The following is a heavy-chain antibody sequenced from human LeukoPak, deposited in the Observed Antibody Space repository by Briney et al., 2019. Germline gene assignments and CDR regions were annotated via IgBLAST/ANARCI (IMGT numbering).Heavy chain of an antibody. CDR2: IYSGGAT. J-gene: IGHJ3*02. Sequence: GGSLRLSCAASGFTVSSNYMSWVRQAPGKGLEWVSVIYSGGATYYTDSVKGRFTISRDNSKNTLYLQMNSLRAEDTAVYYCARSIVGATNDAFDIWGQGTMVTVSS. CDR1: GFTVSSNY. CDR3: ARSIVGATNDAFDI. V-gene: IGHV3-53*01. D-gene: IGHD1-26*01.